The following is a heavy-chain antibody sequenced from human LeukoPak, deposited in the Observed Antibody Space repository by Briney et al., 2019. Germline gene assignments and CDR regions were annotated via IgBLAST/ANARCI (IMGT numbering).Heavy chain of an antibody. CDR3: ARSTYYDILTGYQPMYYFDY. CDR1: GGSMSRYY. D-gene: IGHD3-9*01. V-gene: IGHV4-59*01. CDR2: IYYSGST. J-gene: IGHJ4*02. Sequence: SETLSLTCTVSGGSMSRYYWSWIRQPPGKGLEWIGYIYYSGSTNYNPSLKSRVTISVDTSKNQFSLKLSSVTAADTAVYYCARSTYYDILTGYQPMYYFDYWGQGTLVTVSS.